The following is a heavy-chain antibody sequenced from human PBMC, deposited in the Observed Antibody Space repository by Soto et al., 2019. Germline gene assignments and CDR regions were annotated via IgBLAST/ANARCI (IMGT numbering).Heavy chain of an antibody. CDR1: GGSISSYY. J-gene: IGHJ4*02. V-gene: IGHV4-59*01. Sequence: LSLTCTVSGGSISSYYWSWIRQPPGKGLEWIGYIYYSGSTNYNPSLKSRVTISVDTSKNQFSLKLSSVTAADTAVYYCARSYYDSSGYYSIDYWGQGTLVTVSS. CDR3: ARSYYDSSGYYSIDY. CDR2: IYYSGST. D-gene: IGHD3-22*01.